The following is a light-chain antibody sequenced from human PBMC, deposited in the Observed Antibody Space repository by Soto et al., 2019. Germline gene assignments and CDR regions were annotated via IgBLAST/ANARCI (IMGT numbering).Light chain of an antibody. V-gene: IGLV1-51*01. CDR3: ETWDSSMSSVV. CDR2: DNN. J-gene: IGLJ2*01. Sequence: QSVLTQPPSVSAAPGQKVTISCSGTTSNIGNNYVSWYQQLPGTAPKLLIYDNNHRPSGIPDRFSGSKSGTSATLGITGLQPGDEADYYCETWDSSMSSVVFGEGTKLTVL. CDR1: TSNIGNNY.